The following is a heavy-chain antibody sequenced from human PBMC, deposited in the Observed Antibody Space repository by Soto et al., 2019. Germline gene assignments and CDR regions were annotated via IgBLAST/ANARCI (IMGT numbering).Heavy chain of an antibody. J-gene: IGHJ4*02. CDR3: ARGRSVIDHDDFEY. V-gene: IGHV3-30-3*01. D-gene: IGHD2-21*01. Sequence: QVQLVESGGGVVQPGRSLRLSCAASGFTFSSYSMHWVRQAPGKGLEWVAAMSFDGNSKYFADSVKGRFTISRDNSKNTLSLQTNSLGADDSAVYYCARGRSVIDHDDFEYWGQGTLVTVSS. CDR1: GFTFSSYS. CDR2: MSFDGNSK.